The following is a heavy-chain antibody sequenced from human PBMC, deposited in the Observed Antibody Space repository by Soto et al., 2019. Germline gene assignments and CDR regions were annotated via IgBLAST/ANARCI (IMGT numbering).Heavy chain of an antibody. Sequence: EVQLVESGGGLIQPGGSLRLSCAVSGITFNNYWMHWIRQTPGKGLVWVSHINNVASIINYADSVKGRLTISRDNAGNTVYLQMNSLGVEDTATYHCASDEGRVLKYWGQRTSVTVSS. V-gene: IGHV3-74*01. J-gene: IGHJ4*02. CDR1: GITFNNYW. CDR2: INNVASII. CDR3: ASDEGRVLKY.